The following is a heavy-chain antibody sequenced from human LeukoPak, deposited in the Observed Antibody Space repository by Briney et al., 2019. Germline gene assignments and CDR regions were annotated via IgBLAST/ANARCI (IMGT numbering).Heavy chain of an antibody. CDR2: IIPIFGTA. J-gene: IGHJ5*02. Sequence: ASVKVSCKASGGTFSSYAISWVRQAPGQGLEWMGGIIPIFGTANYAQKFQGRVTITTDEPTSTAYMELSSLRSEDTAVYYCARDNYAGANWFDPWGQGTLVTVSS. V-gene: IGHV1-69*05. CDR3: ARDNYAGANWFDP. CDR1: GGTFSSYA. D-gene: IGHD1-7*01.